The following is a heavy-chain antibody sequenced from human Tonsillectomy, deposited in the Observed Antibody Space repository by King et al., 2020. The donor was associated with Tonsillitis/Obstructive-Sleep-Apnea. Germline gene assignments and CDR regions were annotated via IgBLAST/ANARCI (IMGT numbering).Heavy chain of an antibody. V-gene: IGHV4-59*01. CDR3: ARDQGSGSYYNGWFDP. CDR2: TYYSGST. Sequence: QLQESGPGLVKPSETLSLTCTVSGGSISGYYWSWIRQPPGKGLEWIGYTYYSGSTNYNPSLKSRVTISVDTSKNQFSLKLSSVTAADTAVYYCARDQGSGSYYNGWFDPWGQGTLVTVSS. CDR1: GGSISGYY. D-gene: IGHD3-10*01. J-gene: IGHJ5*02.